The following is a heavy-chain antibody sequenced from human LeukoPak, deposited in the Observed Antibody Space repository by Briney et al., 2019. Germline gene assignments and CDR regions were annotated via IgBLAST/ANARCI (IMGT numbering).Heavy chain of an antibody. D-gene: IGHD3-10*01. Sequence: SVKVSRKASGDTFSNYAINWVRQAPGQGLEWVGGILPIIGSTKNAQQLQDRVTITADESTNTVYMELTSLRSEDTAIYFCARAHFSAYYGSEWGQGTLVTVSS. CDR3: ARAHFSAYYGSE. CDR1: GDTFSNYA. J-gene: IGHJ4*02. V-gene: IGHV1-69*13. CDR2: ILPIIGST.